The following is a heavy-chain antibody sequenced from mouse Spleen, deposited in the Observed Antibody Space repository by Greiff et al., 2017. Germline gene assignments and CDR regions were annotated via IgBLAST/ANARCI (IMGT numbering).Heavy chain of an antibody. Sequence: EVQLQQSGPELVKPGASVKIPCKASGYTFTDYNMDWVKQSHGKSLEWIGDINPNNGGTIYNQKFKGKATLTVDKSSSTAYMELRSLTSEDTAVYYCARREVTTPFAYWGQGTLVTVSA. V-gene: IGHV1-18*01. CDR3: ARREVTTPFAY. D-gene: IGHD2-2*01. CDR2: INPNNGGT. J-gene: IGHJ3*01. CDR1: GYTFTDYN.